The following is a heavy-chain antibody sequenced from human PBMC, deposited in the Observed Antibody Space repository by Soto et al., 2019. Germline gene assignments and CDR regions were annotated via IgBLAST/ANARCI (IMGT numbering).Heavy chain of an antibody. CDR1: GGTFSSYA. CDR3: ARDTIAVAGDGYYYYGMDV. J-gene: IGHJ6*02. Sequence: SVKVSCKASGGTFSSYAISWVRQAPGQGLEWMGGIIPIFGTANYAQKFQGRVTITADESTSTAYMELSSLRSEDTAVYYCARDTIAVAGDGYYYYGMDVWGQGAMVTVSS. V-gene: IGHV1-69*13. D-gene: IGHD6-19*01. CDR2: IIPIFGTA.